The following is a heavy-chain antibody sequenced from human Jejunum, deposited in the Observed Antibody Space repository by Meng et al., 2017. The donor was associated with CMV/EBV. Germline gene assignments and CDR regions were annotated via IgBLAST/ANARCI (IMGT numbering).Heavy chain of an antibody. J-gene: IGHJ4*02. D-gene: IGHD3-16*02. Sequence: QVQPWAAGLGLVKPSETLSLTCAGSGGTICTYCWSWLRQRPGKGLEWIGNNYYSGSTNHNPSRASSVTISVDSSKNQFSLKLSSVTAADTAVYYCARHQHGGTYPLDYWGQGTLVTVSS. V-gene: IGHV4-59*08. CDR1: GGTICTYC. CDR2: NYYSGST. CDR3: ARHQHGGTYPLDY.